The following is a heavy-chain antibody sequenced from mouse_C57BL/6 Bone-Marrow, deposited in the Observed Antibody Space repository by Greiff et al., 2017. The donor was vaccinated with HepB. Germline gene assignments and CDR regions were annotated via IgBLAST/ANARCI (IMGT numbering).Heavy chain of an antibody. CDR2: IYYSGTI. D-gene: IGHD1-3*01. J-gene: IGHJ4*01. CDR3: ARDSPLIRGYYAMDY. V-gene: IGHV3-5*01. CDR1: GISITTGNYR. Sequence: VQLKESGPGLVKPSQTVFLTCTVTGISITTGNYRWSWIRQFPGNKLEWIGYIYYSGTITYNPSLTSRTTITRDTPKNQFFLEMNSLTAEDTATYYCARDSPLIRGYYAMDYWGQGTSVTVSS.